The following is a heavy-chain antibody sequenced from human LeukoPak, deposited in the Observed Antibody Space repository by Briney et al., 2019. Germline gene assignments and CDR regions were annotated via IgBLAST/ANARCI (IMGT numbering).Heavy chain of an antibody. Sequence: GESPKISCRGSGYSFTNYWIGWVRQMPGKGLEWMGIIYPGDSDTRYSPSFQGQVTISADKSTTTAYLEWSSLKASDTAMYYCARTLAAAGTFWFDPWGQGTLVTVSS. CDR1: GYSFTNYW. J-gene: IGHJ5*02. V-gene: IGHV5-51*01. CDR3: ARTLAAAGTFWFDP. CDR2: IYPGDSDT. D-gene: IGHD6-13*01.